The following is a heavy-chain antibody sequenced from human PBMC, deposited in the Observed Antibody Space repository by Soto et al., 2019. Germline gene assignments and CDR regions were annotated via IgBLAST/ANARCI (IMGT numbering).Heavy chain of an antibody. V-gene: IGHV4-59*01. CDR3: ATQTGLYYYGMDV. CDR2: IFYSGST. Sequence: QVQLQESGPGLVKPSETLSLTCTVSGGSINAFFWSWVRQPPGKGLESIGYIFYSGSTNYNPSLKSRVTISLDTSKTQFSLNLTSVTAADTAVYYCATQTGLYYYGMDVWGQGTTFAVSS. CDR1: GGSINAFF. J-gene: IGHJ6*02.